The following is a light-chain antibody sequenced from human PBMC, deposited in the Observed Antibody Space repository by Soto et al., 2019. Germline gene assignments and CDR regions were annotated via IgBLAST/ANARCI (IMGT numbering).Light chain of an antibody. CDR3: CSYAGSSTPYV. CDR1: SSDVGSYKY. V-gene: IGLV2-23*01. J-gene: IGLJ1*01. Sequence: QSALTQPASVSGSPGQSITISCTGTSSDVGSYKYVSWYQQYPGKAPKLMIYEGSKRPSGVSNRFSGSKSGNTASLTITGLQAEGEADYYCCSYAGSSTPYVFGSGTKVTVL. CDR2: EGS.